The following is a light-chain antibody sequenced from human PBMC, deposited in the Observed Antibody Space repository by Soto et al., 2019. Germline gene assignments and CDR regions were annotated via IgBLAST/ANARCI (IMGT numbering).Light chain of an antibody. J-gene: IGKJ3*01. CDR1: QDISNY. CDR2: DAS. CDR3: QKYDNLPLG. V-gene: IGKV1-33*01. Sequence: DLQMTQSPSSLSASVGDRVTITCQASQDISNYLNWYQQKPGKAPKLLINDASNLETGVPSRFSGSGSGTDFTFTISSLQPEDIATYYCQKYDNLPLGFGPGTKVDIK.